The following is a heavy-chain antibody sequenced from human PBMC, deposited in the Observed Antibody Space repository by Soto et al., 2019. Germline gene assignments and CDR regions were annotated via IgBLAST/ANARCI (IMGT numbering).Heavy chain of an antibody. CDR2: ISAYNGNT. D-gene: IGHD6-13*01. V-gene: IGHV1-18*04. CDR1: GYTFTSYG. Sequence: ASVKVSCKASGYTFTSYGISWVRQAPGQGLEWMGWISAYNGNTNYAQKLQGRVTMTTDTSTSTAYMELRSLRSDDTAVYYCAGDGGGSSWYPLYYYYGMDVWGQGTTVTVSS. J-gene: IGHJ6*02. CDR3: AGDGGGSSWYPLYYYYGMDV.